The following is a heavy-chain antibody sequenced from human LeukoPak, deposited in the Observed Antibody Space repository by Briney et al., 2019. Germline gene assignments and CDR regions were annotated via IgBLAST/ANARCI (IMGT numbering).Heavy chain of an antibody. Sequence: GGSLRLSCAAPGFTFSSSAMSWVRQAPGKGLEWVSAISNNGGYTYYADSVQGRFTISRDNSKSTLCLQMNSLRAEDTAVYYCAKQLGYCSDGSCYFPYWGQGTLVTVSS. CDR3: AKQLGYCSDGSCYFPY. CDR2: ISNNGGYT. D-gene: IGHD2-15*01. V-gene: IGHV3-23*01. CDR1: GFTFSSSA. J-gene: IGHJ4*02.